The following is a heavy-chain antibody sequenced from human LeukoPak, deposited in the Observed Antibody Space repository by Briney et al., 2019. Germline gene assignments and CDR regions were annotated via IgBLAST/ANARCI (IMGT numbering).Heavy chain of an antibody. CDR2: ISGSGSST. V-gene: IGHV3-21*01. J-gene: IGHJ4*02. D-gene: IGHD5-12*01. Sequence: GRSLRLPCAASGFTFSSYGMHWVRQAPGKGLEWVSAISGSGSSTYYADSMRGRFTISRDNAKKSLFLQMNSLRVADTAVYYCARVRYSPSRNGIDWWGQGTLVTVSS. CDR1: GFTFSSYG. CDR3: ARVRYSPSRNGIDW.